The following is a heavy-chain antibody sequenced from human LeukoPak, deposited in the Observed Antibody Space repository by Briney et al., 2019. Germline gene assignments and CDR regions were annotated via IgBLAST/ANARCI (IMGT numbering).Heavy chain of an antibody. CDR1: GGSISSYY. J-gene: IGHJ5*02. Sequence: SETLSLTCTVSGGSISSYYWSWIRQPPGKGLEWLGYIYYTGATKYNPSLESRVTISVDTSKSQFSLQLSSVTAADTAVYYCTRDAEISGYTWYNWFDPWGQGILVTVSS. CDR2: IYYTGAT. V-gene: IGHV4-59*01. D-gene: IGHD3-22*01. CDR3: TRDAEISGYTWYNWFDP.